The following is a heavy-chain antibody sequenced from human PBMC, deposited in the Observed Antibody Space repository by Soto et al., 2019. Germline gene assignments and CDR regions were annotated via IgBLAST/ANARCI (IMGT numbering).Heavy chain of an antibody. CDR2: VGVSGATT. V-gene: IGHV3-23*01. Sequence: EVQLLESGGNLVQPGGSLRLSCAASGFTFSSYAMSWVRQAPGKGLEWVSTVGVSGATTYYTDSVTGRFTISRDNSNNELFLQKISMRAEETAIYYCAKFRAGLASQTASWGQGTLVTVSS. D-gene: IGHD3-16*01. CDR1: GFTFSSYA. J-gene: IGHJ5*02. CDR3: AKFRAGLASQTAS.